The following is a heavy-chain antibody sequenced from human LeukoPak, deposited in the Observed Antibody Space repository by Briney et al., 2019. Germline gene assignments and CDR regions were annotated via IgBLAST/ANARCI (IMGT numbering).Heavy chain of an antibody. CDR1: GYTFTSYY. V-gene: IGHV1-46*01. Sequence: ASVKVSCKASGYTFTSYYMHWVRQAPGQGLEWVGIINPSGGSTSYAQKFQGRVTMTRDTSTSTVYMELSSLRSEDTAVYYCARDAYYDSSGYYFDYWGQGTLVTVSS. D-gene: IGHD3-22*01. CDR2: INPSGGST. J-gene: IGHJ4*02. CDR3: ARDAYYDSSGYYFDY.